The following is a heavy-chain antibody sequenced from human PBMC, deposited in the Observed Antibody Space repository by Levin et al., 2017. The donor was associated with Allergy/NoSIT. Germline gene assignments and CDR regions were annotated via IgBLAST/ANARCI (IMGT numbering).Heavy chain of an antibody. Sequence: GESLKISCKASGYTFTSYYMHWVRQAPGQGLEWMGIINPSGGSTSYAQKFQGRVTMTRDTSTSTVYMELSSLRSEDTAVYYCARVGGCSGGSCSRPHFDYWGQGTLVTVSS. J-gene: IGHJ4*02. V-gene: IGHV1-46*01. CDR2: INPSGGST. CDR3: ARVGGCSGGSCSRPHFDY. CDR1: GYTFTSYY. D-gene: IGHD2-15*01.